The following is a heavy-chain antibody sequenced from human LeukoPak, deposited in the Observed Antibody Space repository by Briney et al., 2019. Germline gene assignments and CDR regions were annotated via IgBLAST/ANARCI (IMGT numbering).Heavy chain of an antibody. CDR3: ARSRYDSSGSTFDY. V-gene: IGHV4-59*01. CDR1: GGSISSYY. CDR2: IYYSGST. D-gene: IGHD3-22*01. J-gene: IGHJ4*02. Sequence: SETLSLTCTVSGGSISSYYWSWIRQPPGKGLEWIGYIYYSGSTNYNPSLKSRVTISVDTSKNQFSLKLSSVTAADTAVYYCARSRYDSSGSTFDYWGQGTLVTVSS.